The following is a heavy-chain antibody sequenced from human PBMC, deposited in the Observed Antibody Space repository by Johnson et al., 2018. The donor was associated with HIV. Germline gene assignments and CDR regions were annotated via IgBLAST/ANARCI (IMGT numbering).Heavy chain of an antibody. CDR1: GFTFSSYW. V-gene: IGHV3-74*01. CDR3: ARERYTDMAGDAFDI. Sequence: VQLVESGGGLVQSGGSLRLSCAASGFTFSSYWMHWVRQGPGKGLVWVSRINSDGSSTRYADSVKGRFTISRDNAKNTLYLQMNSLRAEETAVYYCARERYTDMAGDAFDIWGQGTMVTVSS. D-gene: IGHD5-18*01. J-gene: IGHJ3*02. CDR2: INSDGSST.